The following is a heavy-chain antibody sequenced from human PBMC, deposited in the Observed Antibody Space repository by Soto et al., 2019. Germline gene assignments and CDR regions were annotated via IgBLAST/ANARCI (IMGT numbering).Heavy chain of an antibody. J-gene: IGHJ4*02. Sequence: SETLSLTCTVSGGSISSYYWSWIRQAPGKGLEWIGYIYYSGSTNYNPSLNIRVTMSVDTSKKQFSLKLTSATAADTAVYYCARAWSVYPYFFDYWGQGTLVTVSS. V-gene: IGHV4-59*08. D-gene: IGHD3-3*01. CDR2: IYYSGST. CDR3: ARAWSVYPYFFDY. CDR1: GGSISSYY.